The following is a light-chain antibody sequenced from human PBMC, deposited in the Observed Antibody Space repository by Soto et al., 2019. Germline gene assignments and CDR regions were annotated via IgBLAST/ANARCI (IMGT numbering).Light chain of an antibody. Sequence: EVVMRQSPATLSLSPGERATLSCRASQSVSSSYLAWYQQKPGQAPRLLIFGASSRATGIPDRFSGRGPGTDFTLTISTLEPEDFAVYYCQQFGGSSYTFGQGTKVDIK. V-gene: IGKV3-20*01. CDR2: GAS. CDR3: QQFGGSSYT. J-gene: IGKJ2*01. CDR1: QSVSSSY.